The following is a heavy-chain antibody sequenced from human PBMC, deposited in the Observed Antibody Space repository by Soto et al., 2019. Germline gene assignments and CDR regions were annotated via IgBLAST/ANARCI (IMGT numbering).Heavy chain of an antibody. CDR1: GFTFSSYA. V-gene: IGHV3-30-3*01. J-gene: IGHJ4*02. D-gene: IGHD6-13*01. Sequence: GGSLRLSCAASGFTFSSYAMHWVRQAPGKGLEWVAVISYDGSNKYYADSVKGRFTISRDNSKNTLYLQMNSLRAEDTAVYYCARTDKYSSSWSTRGPLDYWGQGTLVTVSS. CDR2: ISYDGSNK. CDR3: ARTDKYSSSWSTRGPLDY.